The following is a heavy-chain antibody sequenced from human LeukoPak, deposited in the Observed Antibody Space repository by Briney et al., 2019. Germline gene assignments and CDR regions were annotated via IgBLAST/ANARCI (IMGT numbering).Heavy chain of an antibody. CDR3: AGGRAEAGGFDY. CDR1: GFTFSSYS. CDR2: ISSSSSYI. V-gene: IGHV3-21*01. Sequence: PGGSLRLSCAASGFTFSSYSMNWVRQAPGKGLEWVSSISSSSSYIYYADSVKGRFTISRDNAKNSLYLQMNSLRAEDTAVYYCAGGRAEAGGFDYWGQGTLVTVSS. J-gene: IGHJ4*02. D-gene: IGHD6-13*01.